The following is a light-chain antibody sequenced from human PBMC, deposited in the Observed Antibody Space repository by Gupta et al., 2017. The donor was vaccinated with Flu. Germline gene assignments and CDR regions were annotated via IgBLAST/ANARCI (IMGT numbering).Light chain of an antibody. Sequence: ITISCTGTSSDVGGYNNVSWYQQHPGKAPKLMIYEVNNRPSGVSTRFSGSKSGNTASLAISGLQAEDEADYYCSSYTSSSALYVFGTGTKVTVL. CDR2: EVN. CDR3: SSYTSSSALYV. CDR1: SSDVGGYNN. V-gene: IGLV2-14*01. J-gene: IGLJ1*01.